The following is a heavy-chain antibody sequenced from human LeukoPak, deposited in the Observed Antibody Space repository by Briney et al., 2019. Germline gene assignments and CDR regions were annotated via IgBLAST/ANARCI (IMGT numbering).Heavy chain of an antibody. Sequence: GGSLRLSCRASASGDDFTSHSMNWVRQAPGKGLEWISYIHSSGNYIFDAASVKGRFTVSRDNARNSLYPQMNSLRVEDTAMYYCAREWNSRATFDYWGQGTLVAVSS. V-gene: IGHV3-21*05. CDR3: AREWNSRATFDY. D-gene: IGHD1-1*01. CDR2: IHSSGNYI. J-gene: IGHJ4*02. CDR1: ASGDDFTSHS.